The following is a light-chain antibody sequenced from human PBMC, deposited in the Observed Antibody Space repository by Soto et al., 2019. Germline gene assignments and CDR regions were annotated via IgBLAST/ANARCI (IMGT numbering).Light chain of an antibody. CDR1: QGISSY. V-gene: IGKV1-9*01. CDR2: AAS. J-gene: IGKJ4*01. CDR3: QQLNSYPLT. Sequence: DIQLTQSPSFLSASVGDRVTITCRASQGISSYLAWYQQKPGKAPKLLIYAASTLQSGVPSRFSDSGSGTEFTLTISSLQPEDYATYYCQQLNSYPLTCGGGTKVEIK.